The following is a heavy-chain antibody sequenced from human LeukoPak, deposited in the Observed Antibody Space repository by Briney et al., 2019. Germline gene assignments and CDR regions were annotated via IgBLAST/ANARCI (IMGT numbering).Heavy chain of an antibody. CDR2: ISSSGSTI. J-gene: IGHJ3*02. CDR1: GFTFSDYY. D-gene: IGHD2-2*01. CDR3: AKDPPAVVPAAILWAFDI. Sequence: GGSLRLSCAASGFTFSDYYMSWIRQAPGKGLEWVSYISSSGSTIYYADSVKGRFTISRDNAKNSLYLQMNSLRAEDTAVYYCAKDPPAVVPAAILWAFDIWGQGTMVTVSS. V-gene: IGHV3-11*01.